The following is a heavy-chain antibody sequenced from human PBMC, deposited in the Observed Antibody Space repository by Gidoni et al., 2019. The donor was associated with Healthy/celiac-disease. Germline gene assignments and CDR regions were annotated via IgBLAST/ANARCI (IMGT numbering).Heavy chain of an antibody. CDR3: ARGYGAQYYFDY. Sequence: EVQLVESGGGLVKPGGSLRISCAASGCTFSSYSMNWVRQAPGKGLGWFSSISSSSSYIYYADSVKGRFTISRDNAKNSLYLQMNSLRAEDTAVYYCARGYGAQYYFDYWGQGTLVTVSS. D-gene: IGHD4-17*01. J-gene: IGHJ4*02. V-gene: IGHV3-21*01. CDR1: GCTFSSYS. CDR2: ISSSSSYI.